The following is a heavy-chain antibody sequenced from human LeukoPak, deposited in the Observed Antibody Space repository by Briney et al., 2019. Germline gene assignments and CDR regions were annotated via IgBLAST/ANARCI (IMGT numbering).Heavy chain of an antibody. J-gene: IGHJ6*03. V-gene: IGHV1-69*13. Sequence: SVKVSCKASGGTFISYAISWVRQAPGQGLEWMGGIIPIFGTANYAQKFQGRVTITADESTSTAYMELSSLRSEDTAVYYCARERSYDYVWGKLTMAYYYYMDVWGKGITVTISS. CDR2: IIPIFGTA. CDR1: GGTFISYA. D-gene: IGHD3-16*01. CDR3: ARERSYDYVWGKLTMAYYYYMDV.